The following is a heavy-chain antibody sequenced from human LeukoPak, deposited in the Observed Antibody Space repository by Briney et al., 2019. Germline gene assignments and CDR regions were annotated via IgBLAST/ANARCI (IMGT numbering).Heavy chain of an antibody. CDR1: GFTVSSNY. Sequence: GVSVRLSCAASGFTVSSNYMSWIRQAPGKGLEGLSIIYSAGNTYYADSVKRRFTISRDDSKNTLSLQMNSLRAENTAVDYCVSHSDPLTSYSFDYWGQGTLVTVSS. D-gene: IGHD3-9*01. CDR2: IYSAGNT. J-gene: IGHJ4*02. CDR3: VSHSDPLTSYSFDY. V-gene: IGHV3-53*01.